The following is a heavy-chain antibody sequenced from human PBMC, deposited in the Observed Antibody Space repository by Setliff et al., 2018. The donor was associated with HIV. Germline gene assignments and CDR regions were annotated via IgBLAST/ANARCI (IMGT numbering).Heavy chain of an antibody. D-gene: IGHD2-15*01. CDR1: GYTFSTNA. Sequence: ASVNVSCKAFGYTFSTNAIHWVRQAPGQRLEWMGYINAGDDNTRYSEKFQGRVTITRDTSANTAYMELSSLRSEDTAVYYCARGSCSGFYPSDYWGLGTLVTVSS. CDR3: ARGSCSGFYPSDY. J-gene: IGHJ4*02. CDR2: INAGDDNT. V-gene: IGHV1-3*01.